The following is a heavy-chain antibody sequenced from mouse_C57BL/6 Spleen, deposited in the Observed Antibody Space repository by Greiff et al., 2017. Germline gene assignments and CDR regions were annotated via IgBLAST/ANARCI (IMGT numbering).Heavy chain of an antibody. CDR3: ARLYGNYVEGYFDV. V-gene: IGHV1-42*01. Sequence: EVKLMESGPELVKPGASVKISCKASGYSFTGYYMNWVKQSPEKSLEWIGEINPSTGGTTYNQKFKAKATLTVDKSSSTAYMQLKSLTSEDAAVYYCARLYGNYVEGYFDVWGTGTTVTVSS. J-gene: IGHJ1*03. D-gene: IGHD2-1*01. CDR1: GYSFTGYY. CDR2: INPSTGGT.